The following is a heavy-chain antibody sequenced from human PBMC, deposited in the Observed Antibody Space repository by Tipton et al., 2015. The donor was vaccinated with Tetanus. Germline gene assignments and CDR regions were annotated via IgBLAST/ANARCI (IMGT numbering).Heavy chain of an antibody. CDR1: GFTFSSYS. CDR2: ISSSSSTK. D-gene: IGHD2-15*01. J-gene: IGHJ4*02. V-gene: IGHV3-48*02. Sequence: GSLRLSCAASGFTFSSYSMNWVRQAPGKGLEWVSYISSSSSTKYYADSVKGRFTISRDNAENSLYLQMNSLRDEDTAVYYCAKKYCSGGSCYSIDYWGQGTLVTVSS. CDR3: AKKYCSGGSCYSIDY.